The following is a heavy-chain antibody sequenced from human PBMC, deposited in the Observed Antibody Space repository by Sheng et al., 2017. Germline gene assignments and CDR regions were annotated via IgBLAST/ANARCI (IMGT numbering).Heavy chain of an antibody. CDR2: IYYSGST. V-gene: IGHV4-39*07. D-gene: IGHD1-7*01. CDR3: ARDPENSGSSANAFDI. CDR1: GGSISSSSYY. Sequence: QLQLQQSGPGLVKPSETLSLTCTVSGGSISSSSYYWGWIRQPPGKGLEWIGSIYYSGSTYYNPSLKSRVTISVDTSKNQFSLKLSSVTAADTAVYYCARDPENSGSSANAFDIWGQGAMVTVSS. J-gene: IGHJ3*02.